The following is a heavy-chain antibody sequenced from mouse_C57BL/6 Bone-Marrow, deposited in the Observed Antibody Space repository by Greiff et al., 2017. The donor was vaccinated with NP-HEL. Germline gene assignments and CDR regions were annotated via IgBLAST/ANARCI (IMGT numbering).Heavy chain of an antibody. D-gene: IGHD1-1*01. CDR3: EKTYGSSCEDYFDY. V-gene: IGHV1-64*01. CDR1: GYTFTSYW. J-gene: IGHJ2*01. CDR2: IHPNSGST. Sequence: QVQLQQPGAELVKPGASVKLSCKASGYTFTSYWMHWVKQRPGQGLEWIGMIHPNSGSTNYNKKFKSKATLTVDKSSSTAYMQLSSLTSEDSAIYSCEKTYGSSCEDYFDYWGQGTTLTVSS.